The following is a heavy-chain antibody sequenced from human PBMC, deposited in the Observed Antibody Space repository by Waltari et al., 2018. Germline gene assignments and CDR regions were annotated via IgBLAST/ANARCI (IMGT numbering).Heavy chain of an antibody. CDR2: IIPILGIA. CDR1: GGTFSSYT. J-gene: IGHJ6*02. Sequence: QVQLVQSGAEVKKPGSSVKVSCKASGGTFSSYTISWVRQAPGQGLEWMGRIIPILGIANGAQKFQGRVTITADKSTSTAYMELSSLRSEDTAVYYCARDRWGYSGYEVARGMDVWGQGTTVTVSS. V-gene: IGHV1-69*08. CDR3: ARDRWGYSGYEVARGMDV. D-gene: IGHD5-12*01.